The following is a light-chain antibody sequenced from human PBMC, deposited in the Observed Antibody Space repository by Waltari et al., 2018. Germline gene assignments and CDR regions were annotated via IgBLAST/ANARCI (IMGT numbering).Light chain of an antibody. J-gene: IGLJ3*02. Sequence: QAGLTQPPSVSSGLRQTVTFTCTGNNNNIGYEGATWLQQHQGHPPTRLSYRNCNRPSGVSERISASRSGNTASLTITGLQPEDEADYYCSAWDKSLGALVFGGGTKLTVL. CDR2: RNC. V-gene: IGLV10-54*04. CDR1: NNNIGYEG. CDR3: SAWDKSLGALV.